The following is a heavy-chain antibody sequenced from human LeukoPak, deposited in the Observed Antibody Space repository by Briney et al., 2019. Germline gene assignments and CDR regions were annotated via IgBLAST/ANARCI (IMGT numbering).Heavy chain of an antibody. Sequence: GGSLRLSCAASGFTFSSYAMGWVRQAPGKGLEWVSGISYSGGSTYYADSVKGRFTISRDNSKNTLYLQMNSLRAEDTAIYYCAKGGKWDVTPFDYWSQGTLVTVSS. CDR2: ISYSGGST. J-gene: IGHJ4*02. CDR1: GFTFSSYA. V-gene: IGHV3-23*01. CDR3: AKGGKWDVTPFDY. D-gene: IGHD1-26*01.